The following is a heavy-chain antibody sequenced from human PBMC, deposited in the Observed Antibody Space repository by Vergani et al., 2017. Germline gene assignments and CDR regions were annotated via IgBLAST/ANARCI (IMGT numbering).Heavy chain of an antibody. CDR3: ARGGFSSSWYPN. CDR2: ISGSGGST. J-gene: IGHJ4*02. D-gene: IGHD6-13*01. V-gene: IGHV3-23*01. CDR1: GFTFSSYA. Sequence: EVQLLESGGGLVQPGGSLRLSCAASGFTFSSYAMSWVRQAPGKGLEWVSAISGSGGSTYYADSVKGRFTISRDNSKNTLYLQMNSLRAEDTAVYYCARGGFSSSWYPNWGQGTLVTVSS.